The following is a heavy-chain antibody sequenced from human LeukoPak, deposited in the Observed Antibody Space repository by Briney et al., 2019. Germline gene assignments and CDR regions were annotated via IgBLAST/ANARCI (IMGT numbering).Heavy chain of an antibody. CDR2: MNPDSGNT. J-gene: IGHJ5*02. CDR1: GYTFTSYD. D-gene: IGHD6-13*01. CDR3: ARVSSSWYGGYDP. Sequence: ASVKVSCKASGYTFTSYDINLVRQATGQGLEWMGWMNPDSGNTGYAQKFQGRVTMTRNTSISTAYMELSSLRSEDTAVYYCARVSSSWYGGYDPWGQGTLVTVSS. V-gene: IGHV1-8*01.